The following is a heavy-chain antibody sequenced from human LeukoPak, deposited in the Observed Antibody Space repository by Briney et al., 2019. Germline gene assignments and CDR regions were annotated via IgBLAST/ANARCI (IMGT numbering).Heavy chain of an antibody. V-gene: IGHV3-15*01. CDR1: GFTFSNAW. Sequence: GGSLRLSCAASGFTFSNAWMSWVRQAPGKGLEWVGRIKSKTDGGTTDYAAPVKGRFTISRDDSKNTLYLQMNSLKTEDTAVYYCTTDSLTYSSSWKRGSNDAFDIWGQGTMVTVSS. J-gene: IGHJ3*02. CDR3: TTDSLTYSSSWKRGSNDAFDI. CDR2: IKSKTDGGTT. D-gene: IGHD6-13*01.